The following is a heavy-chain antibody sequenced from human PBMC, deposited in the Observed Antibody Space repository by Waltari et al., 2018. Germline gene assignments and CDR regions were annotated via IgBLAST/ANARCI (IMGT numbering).Heavy chain of an antibody. V-gene: IGHV5-51*01. J-gene: IGHJ4*02. CDR1: GYSFTSYA. CDR3: ARSESTVTPGGFFDY. Sequence: EVQLVQSGAEVKKPGESLKISCKGSGYSFTSYATGWVRQIPGKGLEWMGIIYPGDSDTRYSPSFQGQVTISADKSISTAYLQWSSLKASDTAMYYCARSESTVTPGGFFDYRGQGTLVTVSS. CDR2: IYPGDSDT. D-gene: IGHD4-4*01.